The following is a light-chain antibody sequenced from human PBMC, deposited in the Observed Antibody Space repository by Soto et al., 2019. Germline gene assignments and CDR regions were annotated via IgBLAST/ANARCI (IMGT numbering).Light chain of an antibody. Sequence: QSALTQPASVSGSPGQSITISCTGTTSDVGAYNYVSWYPQHPGKAPKLLIYDVTIRPSGVSNRFSGSKSGNTASLTISGLQAEDEADYYCNSYTGTNTLVIFGGGTKLTVL. CDR2: DVT. J-gene: IGLJ2*01. CDR1: TSDVGAYNY. CDR3: NSYTGTNTLVI. V-gene: IGLV2-14*01.